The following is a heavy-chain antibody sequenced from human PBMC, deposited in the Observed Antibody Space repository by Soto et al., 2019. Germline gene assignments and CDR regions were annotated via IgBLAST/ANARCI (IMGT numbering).Heavy chain of an antibody. Sequence: GGSLRLSCAASGFTFSSYAMRWVRQAPGEGLEWVSTISGGGGSTYYADSVKGRFTISRDNSKNTLYLQMNSLRAEDTAVYYCAKDAGFWSGSYNRFDPWGQGTLVTVSS. D-gene: IGHD3-3*01. V-gene: IGHV3-23*01. CDR2: ISGGGGST. CDR3: AKDAGFWSGSYNRFDP. J-gene: IGHJ5*02. CDR1: GFTFSSYA.